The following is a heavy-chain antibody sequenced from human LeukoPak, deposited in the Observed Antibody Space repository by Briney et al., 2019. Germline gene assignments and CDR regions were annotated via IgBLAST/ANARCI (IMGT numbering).Heavy chain of an antibody. D-gene: IGHD3-22*01. Sequence: SETLSLTCTVSGGSISSGGYYWSWIRQHPGKGLEWIGYIHYSGSTYYNPSLKSRVTISVDTSKNQFSLKLSSVTAADTAVYYCARGRFTYDSSGYYLDYWGQGTLVTVSS. J-gene: IGHJ4*02. V-gene: IGHV4-31*03. CDR2: IHYSGST. CDR1: GGSISSGGYY. CDR3: ARGRFTYDSSGYYLDY.